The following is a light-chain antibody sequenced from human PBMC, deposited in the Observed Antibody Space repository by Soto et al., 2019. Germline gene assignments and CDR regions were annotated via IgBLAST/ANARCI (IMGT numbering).Light chain of an antibody. J-gene: IGKJ4*01. V-gene: IGKV2-28*01. Sequence: DIVMTQSPLSLPVTPGEPSSISCWFSQSLLHSNGYNYLDWYLQKPGQSPQLLIYLGSNRASGVPDRFSGSGSGTDFTLKISRVEAEDVGVYYCMQALQTPLTFGGGTKVDI. CDR2: LGS. CDR3: MQALQTPLT. CDR1: QSLLHSNGYNY.